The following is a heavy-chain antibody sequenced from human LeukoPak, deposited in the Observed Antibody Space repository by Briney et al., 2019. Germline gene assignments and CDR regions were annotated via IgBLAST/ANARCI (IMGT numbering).Heavy chain of an antibody. D-gene: IGHD2-2*01. Sequence: ASVKVSCKVSGYTLTELSMHWVRQAPGKGLEWMGGFDPEDGETIYAQKFRGRVTMTEDTSTDTAYMELSSLKSEDTAVYYCATGQLLYNWFDPWGQGTLVTVSS. J-gene: IGHJ5*02. CDR1: GYTLTELS. V-gene: IGHV1-24*01. CDR2: FDPEDGET. CDR3: ATGQLLYNWFDP.